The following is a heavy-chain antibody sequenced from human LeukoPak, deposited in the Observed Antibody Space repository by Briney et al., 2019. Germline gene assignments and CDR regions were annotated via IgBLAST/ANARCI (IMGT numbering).Heavy chain of an antibody. CDR1: GFTVSSYA. J-gene: IGHJ4*02. CDR2: ISYDGSNK. CDR3: ARGRSGYYYPN. Sequence: GRSLRLSCAASGFTVSSYAMHWVRQAPGKGLEWVAVISYDGSNKYYADSVKGRFTISRDNSKNTLYLQMNSLRAEDTAVYYCARGRSGYYYPNWGQGTLVTVSS. D-gene: IGHD3-22*01. V-gene: IGHV3-30-3*01.